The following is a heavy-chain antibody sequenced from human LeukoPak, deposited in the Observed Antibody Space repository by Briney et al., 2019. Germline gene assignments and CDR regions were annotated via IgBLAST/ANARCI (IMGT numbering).Heavy chain of an antibody. CDR3: AKDVGKWESLHFFDY. J-gene: IGHJ4*02. D-gene: IGHD1-26*01. CDR1: GFTLSTNA. V-gene: IGHV3-23*01. CDR2: ISGSGAST. Sequence: GGSLRLSCLTSGFTLSTNAMSWVRQAPGKGLEWISGISGSGASTYYADSVKGRFTISRDDSRNTLYLQMNSLRGDDTAVYYCAKDVGKWESLHFFDYGGQGTLVTVSS.